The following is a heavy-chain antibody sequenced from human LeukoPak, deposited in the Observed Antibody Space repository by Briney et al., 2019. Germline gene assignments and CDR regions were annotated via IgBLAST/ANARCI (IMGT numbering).Heavy chain of an antibody. CDR2: INGGGGST. D-gene: IGHD6-13*01. CDR1: GFTFSSFA. V-gene: IGHV3-23*01. Sequence: GGSLRLSCAASGFTFSSFAMSWVRQAPGKGLEWVSTINGGGGSTYYADSVKGRFTISRDNSKNTLYLQLNSLRAEDTAVYYCAKDRSSSGPGVRFDPWGQGTLVTVSS. CDR3: AKDRSSSGPGVRFDP. J-gene: IGHJ5*02.